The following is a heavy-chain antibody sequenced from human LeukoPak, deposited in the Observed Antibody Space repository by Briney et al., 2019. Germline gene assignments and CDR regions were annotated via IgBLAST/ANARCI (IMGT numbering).Heavy chain of an antibody. CDR1: GFSLSTSGMR. J-gene: IGHJ4*02. CDR3: ARGNYYDSSGYYYFDY. D-gene: IGHD3-22*01. Sequence: SGPALVKPTQTLTLTCTFSGFSLSTSGMRVSWIRQPPGKALEWLARIDWDDDKFYSTSLKTRLTISKDTSKNQVVLTMTNMDPVDTATYYCARGNYYDSSGYYYFDYWGQGTLVTVSS. V-gene: IGHV2-70*04. CDR2: IDWDDDK.